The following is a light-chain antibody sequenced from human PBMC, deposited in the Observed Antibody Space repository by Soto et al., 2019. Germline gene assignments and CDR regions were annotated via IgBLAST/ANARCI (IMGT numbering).Light chain of an antibody. Sequence: DIQMTQSPSTLSASVGDRVTIACRASQSISNFLAWYQQKPGKAPDLLIFKASSLESGVPSRFSGCGSGTEFTLTISSLQPDDFATYYCQQYHSYPHTFGQGTKLEIK. V-gene: IGKV1-5*03. CDR3: QQYHSYPHT. CDR2: KAS. CDR1: QSISNF. J-gene: IGKJ2*01.